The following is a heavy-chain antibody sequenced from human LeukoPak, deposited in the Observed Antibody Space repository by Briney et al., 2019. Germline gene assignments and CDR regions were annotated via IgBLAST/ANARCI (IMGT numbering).Heavy chain of an antibody. CDR3: ARETYSSGLYNLIDY. D-gene: IGHD3-22*01. V-gene: IGHV4-39*07. CDR2: IYYSGST. CDR1: GGSISSSSYY. Sequence: SETLSLTCTVSGGSISSSSYYWGWICQPPGKGPEWIGSIYYSGSTYYNPSLKSRVTISVDTSKNQFSLKLSSVTAADTAVYYCARETYSSGLYNLIDYWGQGTLVTVSS. J-gene: IGHJ4*02.